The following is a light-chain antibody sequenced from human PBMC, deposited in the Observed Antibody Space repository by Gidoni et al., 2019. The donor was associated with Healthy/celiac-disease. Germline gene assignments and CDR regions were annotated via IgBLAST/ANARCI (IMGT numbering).Light chain of an antibody. V-gene: IGLV2-14*03. J-gene: IGLJ2*01. CDR2: DVS. Sequence: QSAPTQPATVSGSSGHSITIFCTGSSSDVGGYNYVSWYQQHPGKAPKLMIYDVSNRPSGVSNRFSGSKSGNTTSLTISGLQAESEADYYCSSYTSSSTVVVGGGTKLTVL. CDR3: SSYTSSSTVV. CDR1: SSDVGGYNY.